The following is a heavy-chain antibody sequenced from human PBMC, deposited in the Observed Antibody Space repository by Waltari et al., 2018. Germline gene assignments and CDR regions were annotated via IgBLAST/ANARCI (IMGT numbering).Heavy chain of an antibody. V-gene: IGHV4-34*01. CDR3: ARHRGSAMVKYYYYGMDV. J-gene: IGHJ6*02. CDR2: INHSGST. Sequence: QVQLQQWGAGLLKPSETLSLTCAVYGGSFSGYYWSWLRQPPGKGLEWIGEINHSGSTNYNPSLKSRVTISVDTSKNQFSLKLSSVTAADTAVYYCARHRGSAMVKYYYYGMDVWGQGTTVTVSS. D-gene: IGHD5-18*01. CDR1: GGSFSGYY.